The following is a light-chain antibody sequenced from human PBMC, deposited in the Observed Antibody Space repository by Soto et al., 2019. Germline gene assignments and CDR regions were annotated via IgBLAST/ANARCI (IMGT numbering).Light chain of an antibody. Sequence: EIVLTQSPGTLSLSPGERATLSCRASQSVSSSYLAWYQQKPGQAPRLLIYGASSRATGIPDRFSGSGSGTDFTLTISRLEPEDFAVYYCQQYGSSPRKFGQGPKVEIK. J-gene: IGKJ1*01. CDR2: GAS. CDR3: QQYGSSPRK. V-gene: IGKV3-20*01. CDR1: QSVSSSY.